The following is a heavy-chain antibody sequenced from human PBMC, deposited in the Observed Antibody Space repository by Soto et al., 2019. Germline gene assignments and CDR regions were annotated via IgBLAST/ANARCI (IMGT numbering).Heavy chain of an antibody. V-gene: IGHV4-31*03. CDR2: IYYSGST. Sequence: SETLSLTCTVSGGSISSGGYYWSWIRQHPGKGLEWIGYIYYSGSTYYNPSLKSRVTISVDTSKNQFSLKLSSVTAADTAVYYCARMLAYYYDSSGYSDAFDIWGQGTMVPFS. D-gene: IGHD3-22*01. CDR3: ARMLAYYYDSSGYSDAFDI. CDR1: GGSISSGGYY. J-gene: IGHJ3*02.